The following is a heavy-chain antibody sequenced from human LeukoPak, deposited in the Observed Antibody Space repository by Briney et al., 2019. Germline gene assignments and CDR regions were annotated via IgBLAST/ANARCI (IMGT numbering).Heavy chain of an antibody. Sequence: ASVKVSCKASGYTFTSYDINWVRQATGQGLEWMGWMNPNSGNTGYAQKFQGRVTMTRNTSISTAYMELSSLRSEDTAVYYCARVKSYDILTGPDYWGQGTLVTVSS. CDR3: ARVKSYDILTGPDY. D-gene: IGHD3-9*01. V-gene: IGHV1-8*01. CDR2: MNPNSGNT. CDR1: GYTFTSYD. J-gene: IGHJ4*02.